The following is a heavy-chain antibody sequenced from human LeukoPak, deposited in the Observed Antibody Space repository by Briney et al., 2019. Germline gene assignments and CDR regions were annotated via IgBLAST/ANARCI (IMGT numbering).Heavy chain of an antibody. Sequence: GGSLRLSCAASGFTFSSYAMHWVRQAPGKGLEYVSAISGSGGSTYYADSVKGRFTISRDNAKNTLYPQMNSLRAEDTAVYYCAKDPGTYYDSSGYYKNSYYFDYWGQGTLVTVSS. V-gene: IGHV3-23*01. J-gene: IGHJ4*02. CDR1: GFTFSSYA. CDR2: ISGSGGST. D-gene: IGHD3-22*01. CDR3: AKDPGTYYDSSGYYKNSYYFDY.